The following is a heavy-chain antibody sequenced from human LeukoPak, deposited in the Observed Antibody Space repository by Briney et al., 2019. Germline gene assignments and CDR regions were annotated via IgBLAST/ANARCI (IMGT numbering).Heavy chain of an antibody. CDR1: GDSVSSNSAA. Sequence: SQTLSLTCAISGDSVSSNSAAWNWIRQSPSRGLEWLGRAYYRSKWYNDYAVSVKSRITINPDTSKNQFSLQLNSVTPEDTAVYYCARGPTIFGVAAFDYWGQGTLVTVSS. V-gene: IGHV6-1*01. CDR3: ARGPTIFGVAAFDY. CDR2: AYYRSKWYN. J-gene: IGHJ4*02. D-gene: IGHD3-3*01.